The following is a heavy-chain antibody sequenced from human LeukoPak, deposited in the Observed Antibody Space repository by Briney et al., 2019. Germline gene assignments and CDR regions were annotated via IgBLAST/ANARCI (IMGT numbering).Heavy chain of an antibody. CDR1: GGSISSYY. J-gene: IGHJ5*02. CDR2: IYYSGST. CDR3: ARHDPPFDHFPYYYDSRTGFDP. Sequence: PSETLSLTCTVSGGSISSYYGSWIRQPPGKGLEWIGYIYYSGSTNYNPSLKSRVTISVDTSKNQFSLKLSSVTAADTAVYYCARHDPPFDHFPYYYDSRTGFDPWGQGTLVTVSS. D-gene: IGHD3-22*01. V-gene: IGHV4-59*08.